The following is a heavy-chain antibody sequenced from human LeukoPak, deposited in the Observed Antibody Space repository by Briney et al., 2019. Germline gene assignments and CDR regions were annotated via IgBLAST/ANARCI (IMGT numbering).Heavy chain of an antibody. CDR2: IIPIFGTA. J-gene: IGHJ3*02. CDR3: ARTYGSGSYLLADAFDI. V-gene: IGHV1-69*05. D-gene: IGHD3-10*01. CDR1: GGTFSSYA. Sequence: GASVKVSCKASGGTFSSYAISWVRQAPGQGLEWMGRIIPIFGTANYAQKFRGRVTITTDESTSTAYMELSSLRSEDTAVYYCARTYGSGSYLLADAFDIWGQGTMVTVSS.